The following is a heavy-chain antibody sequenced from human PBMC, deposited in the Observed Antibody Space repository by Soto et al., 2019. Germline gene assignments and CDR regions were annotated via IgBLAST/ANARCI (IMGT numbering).Heavy chain of an antibody. J-gene: IGHJ3*02. CDR2: TIPVFNTA. Sequence: QVQLEQSGAEVKKPGSSVKISCKASGGTLSDHGVSWLRQAPGQGLEWVGGTIPVFNTAKYAPKFQGRVTIAADKSTNIASMELGSLRSDYTAFYYCARGVYGSGNYYTGPSAFDIWGQGTLVIVSS. CDR1: GGTLSDHG. CDR3: ARGVYGSGNYYTGPSAFDI. D-gene: IGHD3-10*01. V-gene: IGHV1-69*06.